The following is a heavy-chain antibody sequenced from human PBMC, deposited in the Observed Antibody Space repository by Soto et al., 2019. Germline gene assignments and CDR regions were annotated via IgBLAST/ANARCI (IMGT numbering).Heavy chain of an antibody. V-gene: IGHV1-69*02. CDR2: IIPILGIA. J-gene: IGHJ4*02. CDR1: GGTFSSYT. CDR3: ARARGSVSLEIDY. Sequence: QVQLVQSGAEVKKPGSSVKVSCKASGGTFSSYTISWVRQAPGQGLEWMGRIIPILGIANYAQKFQGRVTITADKSTSTAYMELSSRSSEDTAVYYCARARGSVSLEIDYWGQGTLVTVSS.